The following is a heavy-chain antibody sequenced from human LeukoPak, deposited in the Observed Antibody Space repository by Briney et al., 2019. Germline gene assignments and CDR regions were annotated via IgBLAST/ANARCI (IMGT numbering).Heavy chain of an antibody. CDR1: GFSFSSYS. J-gene: IGHJ4*02. CDR2: IKQDGSEK. Sequence: GGSLRLSCAASGFSFSSYSINWVRQAPGKGLEWVANIKQDGSEKYYVDSVKGRFTISRDNAKNSLYLQMNSLRAEDTAVYYCARDETDYYDSSGYKGYWGQGTLVTVSS. V-gene: IGHV3-7*01. D-gene: IGHD3-22*01. CDR3: ARDETDYYDSSGYKGY.